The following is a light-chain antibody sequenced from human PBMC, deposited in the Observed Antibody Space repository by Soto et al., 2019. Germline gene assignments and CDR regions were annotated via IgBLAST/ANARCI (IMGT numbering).Light chain of an antibody. V-gene: IGKV1-5*03. J-gene: IGKJ2*01. CDR3: QQYSSDLNT. Sequence: DIHMTQSPSTLSASVGDRITITCRASQDVSQWLAWYQHKPGKAPKLLISKASTLESGVSSRFSGRGSGTEFTLSIRDLQPDDFATYYCQQYSSDLNTFGQGTKLEIK. CDR1: QDVSQW. CDR2: KAS.